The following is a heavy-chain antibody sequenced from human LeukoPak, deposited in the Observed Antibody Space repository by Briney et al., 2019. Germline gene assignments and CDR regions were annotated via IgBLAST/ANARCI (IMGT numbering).Heavy chain of an antibody. V-gene: IGHV4-59*12. J-gene: IGHJ4*02. D-gene: IGHD2/OR15-2a*01. CDR3: AIYFAGAGGRGT. Sequence: PSETLSLTCTVSGGSISSYYWSWIRQPPGKGLEWIGYIYYSGSTNYNPSLKSRVTISVDASNNQFSLKLSSVTAADTAVYYCAIYFAGAGGRGTWGQGTLVTVSS. CDR2: IYYSGST. CDR1: GGSISSYY.